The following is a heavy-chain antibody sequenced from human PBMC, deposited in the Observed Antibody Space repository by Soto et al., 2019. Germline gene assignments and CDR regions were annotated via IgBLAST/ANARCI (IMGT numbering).Heavy chain of an antibody. CDR3: ARDGARYYDSSGYYSGYYFDY. CDR2: ISSSSSYI. Sequence: VGSLRLSGAASGFTFSSYSMNWVRQAPGKGLEWVSSISSSSSYIYYADSVKGRFTISRDNAKNSLYLQMNSLRAEDTAVYYCARDGARYYDSSGYYSGYYFDYWGQGTLVTVSS. D-gene: IGHD3-22*01. CDR1: GFTFSSYS. V-gene: IGHV3-21*01. J-gene: IGHJ4*02.